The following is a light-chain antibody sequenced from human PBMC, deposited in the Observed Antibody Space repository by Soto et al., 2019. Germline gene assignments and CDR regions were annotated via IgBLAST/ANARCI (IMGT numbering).Light chain of an antibody. Sequence: DIQMTQSPSSVSASVGDRVTITCWASQGIYTWLAWYQQKPGKAPNLLIYTASSLQSGVPSRFSGTGSGTEFTLTINNLQPEDFAPYDCQQAASFPISFGQGTRLEIK. CDR3: QQAASFPIS. J-gene: IGKJ5*01. CDR2: TAS. V-gene: IGKV1-12*01. CDR1: QGIYTW.